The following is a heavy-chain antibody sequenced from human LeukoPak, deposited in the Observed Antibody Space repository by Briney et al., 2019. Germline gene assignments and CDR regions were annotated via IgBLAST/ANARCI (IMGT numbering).Heavy chain of an antibody. D-gene: IGHD6-19*01. CDR3: ARFRSQWLASNWFDP. Sequence: PSETLSLTCTVSGGSISSYYWSWIRQPPGKGLEWIGYIYYSGSTNYNPSLKSRVTISVDTSKNQFSLKLSSVTAADTAVYYCARFRSQWLASNWFDPWGQGTLVTVSS. J-gene: IGHJ5*02. V-gene: IGHV4-59*01. CDR2: IYYSGST. CDR1: GGSISSYY.